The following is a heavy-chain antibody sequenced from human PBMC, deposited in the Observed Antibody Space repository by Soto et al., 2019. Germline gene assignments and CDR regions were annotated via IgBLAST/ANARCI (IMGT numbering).Heavy chain of an antibody. V-gene: IGHV3-73*01. CDR3: TRHQRVHYCSSTSCYYYYYMDV. J-gene: IGHJ6*03. CDR1: GSTFSGSA. CDR2: IRSKANSYAT. D-gene: IGHD2-2*01. Sequence: VQLVESGGGLVQPGGSLKLSCAASGSTFSGSAMHWVRQASGKGLEWVGRIRSKANSYATAYAASVKGRFTISRDDSKNTAYLQMNSLKTEDTAVYYCTRHQRVHYCSSTSCYYYYYMDVWGKGTTVTVSS.